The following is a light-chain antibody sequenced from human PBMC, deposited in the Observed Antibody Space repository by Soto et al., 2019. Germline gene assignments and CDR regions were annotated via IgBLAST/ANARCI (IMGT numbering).Light chain of an antibody. V-gene: IGLV2-14*01. CDR1: SSDVGGYNY. Sequence: QSALTQPASVSGSPGQSITIACTGTSSDVGGYNYVSWYQQHPGKAPKLMIYDVSNRPSGVSNRFSGSKSGNTASLTISGLQAEDEADHYCSSYTSSSTPHVVFGGGTQLTVL. J-gene: IGLJ2*01. CDR2: DVS. CDR3: SSYTSSSTPHVV.